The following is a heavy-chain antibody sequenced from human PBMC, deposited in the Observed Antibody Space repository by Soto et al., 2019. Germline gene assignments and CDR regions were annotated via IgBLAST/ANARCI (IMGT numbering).Heavy chain of an antibody. CDR3: ARDDVLCDGGRCYGVPLDV. V-gene: IGHV4-39*01. Sequence: SETLSLTCLISGGSISSSSYYWGWIRQPPGKGLEWIGSIYYSGSTYYNPSLKSRVTISVDTSKNQFSLKLSSVTAADTAVYYCARDDVLCDGGRCYGVPLDVWGKGTTVTVSS. D-gene: IGHD2-15*01. CDR1: GGSISSSSYY. J-gene: IGHJ6*04. CDR2: IYYSGST.